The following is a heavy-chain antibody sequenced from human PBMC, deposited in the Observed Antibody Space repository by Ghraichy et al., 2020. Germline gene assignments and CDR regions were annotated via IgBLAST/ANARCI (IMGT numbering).Heavy chain of an antibody. CDR1: GFTFSSYD. V-gene: IGHV3-13*01. Sequence: GESLNISCAASGFTFSSYDMHWVRQATGKGLEWVSAIGTAGDTYYPGSVKGRFTISRENAKNSLYLQMNSLRAEDTAVYYCARLLPIPKMTTVTTVYYGMDVWGQGTTVTVSS. J-gene: IGHJ6*02. CDR2: IGTAGDT. D-gene: IGHD4-17*01. CDR3: ARLLPIPKMTTVTTVYYGMDV.